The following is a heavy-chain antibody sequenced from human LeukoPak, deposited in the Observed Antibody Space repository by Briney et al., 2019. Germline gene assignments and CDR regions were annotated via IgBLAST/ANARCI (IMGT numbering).Heavy chain of an antibody. V-gene: IGHV1-8*01. Sequence: ASVKVSCKASGYTFTSYDINWVRRATGQGLEWMGWMNPNSGNAGYAQKFQGRVTMTRNTSISTAYMELSNLRPEDTAVYYCARDGSGTYWAYYNWFDPWGQGTLVTVSS. D-gene: IGHD3-10*01. CDR2: MNPNSGNA. CDR3: ARDGSGTYWAYYNWFDP. J-gene: IGHJ5*02. CDR1: GYTFTSYD.